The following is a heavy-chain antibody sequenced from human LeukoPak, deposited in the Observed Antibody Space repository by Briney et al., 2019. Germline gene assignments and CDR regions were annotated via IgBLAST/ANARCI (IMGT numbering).Heavy chain of an antibody. CDR3: ARIYCSGGSCYERGPGY. J-gene: IGHJ4*02. CDR1: GYTFTSYD. D-gene: IGHD2-15*01. Sequence: GAAVKVSCKASGYTFTSYDINWVRQATGRGLEWMGWMNPNSGNTNYAQKLQGRVTMTTDTSKSTAYMELRSLRTDDTAVYYCARIYCSGGSCYERGPGYWGQGTLVTVSS. CDR2: MNPNSGNT. V-gene: IGHV1-18*01.